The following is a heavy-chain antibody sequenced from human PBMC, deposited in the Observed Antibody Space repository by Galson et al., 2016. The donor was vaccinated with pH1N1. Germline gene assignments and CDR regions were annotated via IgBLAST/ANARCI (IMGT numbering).Heavy chain of an antibody. Sequence: SVKVSCKASGGAFNKYAFNWVRQAPGQGLEWMGGLFPILDSAHYAQKFKDRITITADESTRTGYLELSSLRSEDTAMYFCARGNSKSSQFDYWGQGTLVAVSS. CDR3: ARGNSKSSQFDY. CDR2: LFPILDSA. CDR1: GGAFNKYA. J-gene: IGHJ4*02. V-gene: IGHV1-69*13. D-gene: IGHD2/OR15-2a*01.